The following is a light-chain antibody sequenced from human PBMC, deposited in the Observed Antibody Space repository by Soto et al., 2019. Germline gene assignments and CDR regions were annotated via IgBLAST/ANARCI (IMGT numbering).Light chain of an antibody. CDR2: EVS. V-gene: IGLV2-8*01. J-gene: IGLJ1*01. CDR3: SSYAGSNNRV. Sequence: QSALTQPPSASGSPGQSVTISCTGTSSDVGGYNYVSWYQQHPGKAPKLMIYEVSKRPSVVPDRFSGSKSGNTASLTVSGLQAEDEADYYCSSYAGSNNRVFGTGTKVTVL. CDR1: SSDVGGYNY.